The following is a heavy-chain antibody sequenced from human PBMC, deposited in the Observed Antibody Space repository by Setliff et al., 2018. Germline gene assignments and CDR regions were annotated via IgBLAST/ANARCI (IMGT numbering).Heavy chain of an antibody. D-gene: IGHD6-13*01. CDR1: GFTLSSYG. CDR2: IWSDGSNK. CDR3: AKRRGGRGSSWFLDPDH. V-gene: IGHV3-33*03. J-gene: IGHJ4*02. Sequence: GSLRLSCAASGFTLSSYGMHWVRQAPGKGLEWVATIWSDGSNKYYGDSVKGRFTISRDNSKNTLYLQMNSLGADDTAIYYCAKRRGGRGSSWFLDPDHWGQGTVVTVSS.